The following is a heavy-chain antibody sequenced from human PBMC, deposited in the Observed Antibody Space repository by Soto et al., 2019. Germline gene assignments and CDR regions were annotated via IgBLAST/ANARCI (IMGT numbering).Heavy chain of an antibody. D-gene: IGHD4-17*01. CDR3: ARGALRRLYGMDV. Sequence: ASVKVSCKASGYTFTGYYRHWVRQAPGQGLEWMGWINPNSGGTNYAQKFQGWVTMTRDTSISTAYMELSRLRSDDTAVYYCARGALRRLYGMDVWGQGTTVTVSS. V-gene: IGHV1-2*04. CDR1: GYTFTGYY. J-gene: IGHJ6*02. CDR2: INPNSGGT.